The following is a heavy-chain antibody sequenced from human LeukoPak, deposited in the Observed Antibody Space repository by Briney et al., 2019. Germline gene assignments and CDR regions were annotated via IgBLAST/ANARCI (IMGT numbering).Heavy chain of an antibody. J-gene: IGHJ4*02. D-gene: IGHD3-22*01. CDR2: IYSGGTT. CDR3: ARGRTSGYFDY. Sequence: PGGSLRLSCAACGFSFSSYWMSWVRQAPGKGLEWVSVIYSGGTTSYADSVKGRFTISRDNSKNTLYFQMNSLRAEDTAIYYCARGRTSGYFDYWGQGTLVTVSS. V-gene: IGHV3-53*01. CDR1: GFSFSSYW.